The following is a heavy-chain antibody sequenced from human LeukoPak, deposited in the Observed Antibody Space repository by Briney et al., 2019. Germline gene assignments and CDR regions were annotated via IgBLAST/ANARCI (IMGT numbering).Heavy chain of an antibody. V-gene: IGHV1-69*05. J-gene: IGHJ4*02. CDR2: IIPIFGTA. Sequence: RASVKVSCKASGGTFSSYAISWVRQVPGQGLEWMGGIIPIFGTANYAQKFQGRVTITTDESTSTAYMELSSLRSEDTAVYYCGACGGDCYHWDYWGQGTLVTVSS. CDR3: GACGGDCYHWDY. CDR1: GGTFSSYA. D-gene: IGHD2-21*02.